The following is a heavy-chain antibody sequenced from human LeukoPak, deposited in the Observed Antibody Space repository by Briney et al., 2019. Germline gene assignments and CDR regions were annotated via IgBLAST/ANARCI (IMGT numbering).Heavy chain of an antibody. V-gene: IGHV3-33*01. CDR2: ILYDGSNK. J-gene: IGHJ6*02. Sequence: GRSLRLSCAASGFTFSSYGMHWVRQAPGKGLEWVAVILYDGSNKYYADSVKGRFTISRDNSKNTLYLQMNSLRAEDTAVYYCARSGSIAVAGTAGVAYYGMDVWGQGTTVTVSS. D-gene: IGHD6-19*01. CDR1: GFTFSSYG. CDR3: ARSGSIAVAGTAGVAYYGMDV.